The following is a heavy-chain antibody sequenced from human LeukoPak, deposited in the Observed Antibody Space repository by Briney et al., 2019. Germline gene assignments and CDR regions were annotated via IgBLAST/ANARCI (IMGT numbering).Heavy chain of an antibody. CDR1: GYTFTDYY. CDR2: LNPHSGGT. Sequence: GASVKVSCKASGYTFTDYYMHWVRQAPGQGLEWLGRLNPHSGGTNYRQKLQGRVTMTTDTSTSTAYMDLRSLRSDDTAVYYCARDQAATNTQVRFCLDWGQGTLVTVSS. D-gene: IGHD3-9*01. V-gene: IGHV1-2*06. J-gene: IGHJ4*02. CDR3: ARDQAATNTQVRFCLD.